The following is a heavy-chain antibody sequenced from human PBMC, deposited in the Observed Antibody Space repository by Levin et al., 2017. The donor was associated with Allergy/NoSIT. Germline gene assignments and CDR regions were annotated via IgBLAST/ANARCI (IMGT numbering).Heavy chain of an antibody. CDR2: MNPNSGNT. J-gene: IGHJ4*02. V-gene: IGHV1-8*01. CDR1: GYTFTSYD. D-gene: IGHD3-22*01. Sequence: ASVKVSCKASGYTFTSYDINWVRQATGQGLKWMGWMNPNSGNTGYAQKFQGRVSMTRNTSINTAYMELSSLRSEDTAVFYCARRTSHDNSGKIIDYWGQGTLVTVSS. CDR3: ARRTSHDNSGKIIDY.